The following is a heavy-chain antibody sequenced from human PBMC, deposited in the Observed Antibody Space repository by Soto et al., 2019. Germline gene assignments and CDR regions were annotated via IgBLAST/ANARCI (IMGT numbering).Heavy chain of an antibody. CDR2: INSDGSST. D-gene: IGHD1-26*01. V-gene: IGHV3-74*01. CDR3: ARDPAPSGWFDY. J-gene: IGHJ5*01. Sequence: VGSLRLSCAASGFTFSNYWMHWVRQVPGKGLVWVSRINSDGSSTSYADYVKGRFTISRDNAKNTLYLQMNSLRAEDTAVYYCARDPAPSGWFDYWGQGTLVTVSS. CDR1: GFTFSNYW.